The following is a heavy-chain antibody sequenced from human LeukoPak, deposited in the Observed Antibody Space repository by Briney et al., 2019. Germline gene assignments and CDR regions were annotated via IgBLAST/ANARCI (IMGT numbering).Heavy chain of an antibody. D-gene: IGHD6-19*01. V-gene: IGHV1-18*04. CDR2: ISAYNSNT. J-gene: IGHJ6*04. CDR1: GYTFTSYG. CDR3: ARAHFYSSGWYYYYYGMDV. Sequence: ASVKVSCKASGYTFTSYGISWVRQAPGQGLEWRGWISAYNSNTNDAQKPQGRVTMTADTSTSTAYMELSSLRSEDTAVYYCARAHFYSSGWYYYYYGMDVWGKGTTVTVSS.